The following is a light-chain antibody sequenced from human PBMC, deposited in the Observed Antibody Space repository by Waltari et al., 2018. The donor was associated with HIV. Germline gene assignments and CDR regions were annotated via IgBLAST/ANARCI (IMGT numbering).Light chain of an antibody. CDR3: AAWDDSLNSFV. Sequence: QSVLTQPPSESATPGQRVTISCSGGSSNTGSTYVYWYQQIPGTAPKLLTYRNKQRPSRVPARFSGSQSGTSASLAISGLQSEDEADYYCAAWDDSLNSFVFGTGTRVTVL. CDR2: RNK. CDR1: SSNTGSTY. J-gene: IGLJ1*01. V-gene: IGLV1-47*01.